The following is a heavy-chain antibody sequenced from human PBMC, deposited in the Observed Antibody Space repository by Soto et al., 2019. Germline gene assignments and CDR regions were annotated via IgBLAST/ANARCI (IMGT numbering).Heavy chain of an antibody. Sequence: GGSLRLPCAASGFTFSSYAMSWVRQAPGKGLEWVSAISGSGGSTYYADSVKGRFTISRDNSKNTLYLQMNSLRAEDTAVYYCARDETGTTYYYYYYGMDVWGQGTTVTVSS. V-gene: IGHV3-23*01. J-gene: IGHJ6*02. CDR3: ARDETGTTYYYYYYGMDV. CDR1: GFTFSSYA. D-gene: IGHD1-1*01. CDR2: ISGSGGST.